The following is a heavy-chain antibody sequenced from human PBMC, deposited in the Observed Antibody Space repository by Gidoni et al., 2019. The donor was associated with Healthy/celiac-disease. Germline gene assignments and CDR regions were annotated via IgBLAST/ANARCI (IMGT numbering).Heavy chain of an antibody. CDR1: GFTFSSEA. CDR2: ISGRGGST. V-gene: IGHV3-23*01. CDR3: AKGAHDYGDPPADY. Sequence: EVQLLESGGGLVQPGGSLRLSCAASGFTFSSEAMSWVRQAPGKGLEWVSDISGRGGSTYYADSVKGRFTISRDNSKNTLYLQMNSLRAEDTAVYYCAKGAHDYGDPPADYWGQGTLVTVSS. J-gene: IGHJ4*02. D-gene: IGHD4-17*01.